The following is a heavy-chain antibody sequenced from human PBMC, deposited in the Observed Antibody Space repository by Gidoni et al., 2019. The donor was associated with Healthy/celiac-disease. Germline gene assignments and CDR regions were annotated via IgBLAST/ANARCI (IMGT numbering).Heavy chain of an antibody. CDR2: ISGSGGST. V-gene: IGHV3-23*04. Sequence: EVQLVEPGGGLVQPGGSLRLSCAAFGFTFRSHAMGWVRQAPGKGLEWVSAISGSGGSTYYADSVKGRFTISRDNSKNTLYLQMNSLRAEDTAVYYCAKGGYDSSGYYLNYFDYWGQGTLVTVSS. D-gene: IGHD3-22*01. J-gene: IGHJ4*02. CDR3: AKGGYDSSGYYLNYFDY. CDR1: GFTFRSHA.